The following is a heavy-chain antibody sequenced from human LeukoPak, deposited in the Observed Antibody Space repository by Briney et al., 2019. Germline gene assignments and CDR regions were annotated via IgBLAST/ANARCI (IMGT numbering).Heavy chain of an antibody. CDR1: GGSISSYY. Sequence: SETLSLTCTVSGGSISSYYWSWIRQPPGKGLEWIGYIYYSGSTNYNPSLKSRVTISVDTSKNQFTLKLSSVTAADTAVYYCASSPVPAFFDYWGQGTLVTVSS. CDR3: ASSPVPAFFDY. CDR2: IYYSGST. V-gene: IGHV4-59*01. J-gene: IGHJ4*02.